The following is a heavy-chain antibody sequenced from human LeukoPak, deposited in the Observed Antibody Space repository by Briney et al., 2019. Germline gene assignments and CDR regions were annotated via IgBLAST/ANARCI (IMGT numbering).Heavy chain of an antibody. D-gene: IGHD2/OR15-2a*01. CDR2: IYYSGST. Sequence: SETLSLNCTVYGGSISSYYWSWIRQPPGKGLEWIGCIYYSGSTNYNPSLKSRVTISVDTSKNQFSLKLSSVTAADTAVYYCARGRIGGQNWGQGTLVTVSS. V-gene: IGHV4-59*01. J-gene: IGHJ4*02. CDR3: ARGRIGGQN. CDR1: GGSISSYY.